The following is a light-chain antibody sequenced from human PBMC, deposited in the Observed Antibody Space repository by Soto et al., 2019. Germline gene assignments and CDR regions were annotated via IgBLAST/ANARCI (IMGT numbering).Light chain of an antibody. CDR1: HRISGR. J-gene: IGKJ1*01. CDR2: GAS. Sequence: DIQMTQSPSTLSASVGDRVAITCRASHRISGRLAWYQQKAGEAPTLLIYGASSLHTGVPSRFSGSGSGTEFTLTISSLQPDDVATYYCQHFNSYPWTFGQGTKVEIK. V-gene: IGKV1-5*01. CDR3: QHFNSYPWT.